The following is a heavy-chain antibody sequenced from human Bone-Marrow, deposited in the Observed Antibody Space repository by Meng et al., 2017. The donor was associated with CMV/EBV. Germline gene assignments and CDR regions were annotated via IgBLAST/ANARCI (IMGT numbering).Heavy chain of an antibody. CDR2: IIPIFGTA. D-gene: IGHD6-13*01. J-gene: IGHJ6*02. CDR3: ARHGSWARYYYGMDV. V-gene: IGHV1-69*05. CDR1: GGTFSSYA. Sequence: SVKVSCKASGGTFSSYAISWVRQAPGQGLEWMGGIIPIFGTANYAQKFQGRVTITTDESTSTAYMELSSLRSEDTAVYYCARHGSWARYYYGMDVWGPGATVTVSS.